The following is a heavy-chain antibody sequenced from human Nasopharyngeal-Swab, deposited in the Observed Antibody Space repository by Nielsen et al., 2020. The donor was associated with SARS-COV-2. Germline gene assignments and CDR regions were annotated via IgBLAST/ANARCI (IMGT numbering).Heavy chain of an antibody. V-gene: IGHV4-59*01. J-gene: IGHJ6*02. CDR1: GGSISSYY. CDR3: AKDISFIAVAGTFAEGRKNYYYGMDV. D-gene: IGHD6-19*01. Sequence: SETLSLTCTVSGGSISSYYWSWIRQPPGKGLEWIGYIYYSGSTNYNPSLKSRVTISVDTSKNQFSLKLSSVTAADTALYYCAKDISFIAVAGTFAEGRKNYYYGMDVWGQGTTVTVSS. CDR2: IYYSGST.